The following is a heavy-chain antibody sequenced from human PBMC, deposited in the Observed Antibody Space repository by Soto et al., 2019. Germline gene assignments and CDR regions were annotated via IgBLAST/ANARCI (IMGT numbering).Heavy chain of an antibody. CDR3: ARGRSGIVATFRDAFDI. CDR2: IIPIFGTA. D-gene: IGHD3-22*01. V-gene: IGHV1-69*13. J-gene: IGHJ3*02. Sequence: GASAKVSCKASGGTFSSYAISWVRQAPGQGLEWMGGIIPIFGTANYAQKFQGRVTITADESTSTAYMELSSLRSEDTAVYYCARGRSGIVATFRDAFDIWGQGTMVTVSS. CDR1: GGTFSSYA.